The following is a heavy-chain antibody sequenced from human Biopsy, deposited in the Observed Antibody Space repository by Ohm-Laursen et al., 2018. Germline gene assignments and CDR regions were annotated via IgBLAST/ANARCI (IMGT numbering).Heavy chain of an antibody. V-gene: IGHV1-24*01. Sequence: ASVKVSCNVSGYTPTELSIHWVRQTGGKGLEWMGGFDREERKTVYAEKFQGRVTMTEDTSTDTVYMEVTSLRSDDTAVYYCATGPYYDTRFYYNVRPFDFWGQGTLVTVSS. J-gene: IGHJ4*02. D-gene: IGHD3-10*01. CDR1: GYTPTELS. CDR2: FDREERKT. CDR3: ATGPYYDTRFYYNVRPFDF.